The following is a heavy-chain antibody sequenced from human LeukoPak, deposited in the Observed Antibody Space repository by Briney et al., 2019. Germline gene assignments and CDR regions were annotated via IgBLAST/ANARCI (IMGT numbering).Heavy chain of an antibody. Sequence: ASVKVSCKASGYTFTSYGISWVRQAPGQGLEWLGSVNTYSGNTNYAQKIQGRVTITRDTSTSTAYMELRSLRSDDTAVYYCARVESTYYYDSSGYSVLWGQGTLVTVSS. V-gene: IGHV1-18*01. CDR1: GYTFTSYG. CDR3: ARVESTYYYDSSGYSVL. CDR2: VNTYSGNT. D-gene: IGHD3-22*01. J-gene: IGHJ4*02.